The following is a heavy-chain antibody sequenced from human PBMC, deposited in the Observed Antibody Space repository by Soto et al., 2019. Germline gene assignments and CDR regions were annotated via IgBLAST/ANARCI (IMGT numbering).Heavy chain of an antibody. V-gene: IGHV4-39*01. Sequence: SETLSLTCTVSGGSISSSSYYWGWIRQPPGKGLEWIGSIYYSGSTYYNPSLKSRVTISVDTSKNQFFLKLSSVTAADTAVYYCASRGYYAISAFDIWGQGTVVTVSS. CDR2: IYYSGST. D-gene: IGHD2-8*01. J-gene: IGHJ3*02. CDR3: ASRGYYAISAFDI. CDR1: GGSISSSSYY.